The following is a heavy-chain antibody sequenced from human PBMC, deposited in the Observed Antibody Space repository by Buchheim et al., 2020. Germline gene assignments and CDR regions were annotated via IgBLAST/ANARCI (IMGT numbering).Heavy chain of an antibody. CDR3: ARAWERQLWFGLGDY. CDR2: ISYDGSNK. D-gene: IGHD3-10*01. V-gene: IGHV3-30-3*01. Sequence: QVQLVESGGGVVQPGRSLRLSCAASGFTFSSYAMHWVRQAPGKGLEWVAVISYDGSNKYYADSVKGRFTISRDNSKNTLYLQMNSLRAEDTAVYDCARAWERQLWFGLGDYWGQGTL. CDR1: GFTFSSYA. J-gene: IGHJ4*02.